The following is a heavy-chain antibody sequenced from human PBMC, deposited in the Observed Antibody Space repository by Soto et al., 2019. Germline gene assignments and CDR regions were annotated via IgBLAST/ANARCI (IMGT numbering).Heavy chain of an antibody. V-gene: IGHV4-59*08. D-gene: IGHD3-3*01. CDR3: ASHLSGYYQH. Sequence: SETLSITCTVSAGSISSYYWSWIRQPPGKGLEWIGYIYYNGFTNYNPSLKSRVTISVDTSKNQFSLKLSSVTAADTAVYYCASHLSGYYQHWGQGTLVTVSS. J-gene: IGHJ4*02. CDR1: AGSISSYY. CDR2: IYYNGFT.